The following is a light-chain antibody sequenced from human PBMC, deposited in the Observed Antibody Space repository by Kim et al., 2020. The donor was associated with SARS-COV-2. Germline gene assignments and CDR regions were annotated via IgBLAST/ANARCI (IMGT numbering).Light chain of an antibody. CDR1: KLGDRY. Sequence: SYELTQPPSVSVTPGQTASITCSGDKLGDRYACWYQQKPGQSPILVIYQDSLRPSGIPERFSASNFGDTATLTISGTQAMDEADYYCQAWDSSTAVFGGGTQLTVL. CDR3: QAWDSSTAV. CDR2: QDS. J-gene: IGLJ2*01. V-gene: IGLV3-1*01.